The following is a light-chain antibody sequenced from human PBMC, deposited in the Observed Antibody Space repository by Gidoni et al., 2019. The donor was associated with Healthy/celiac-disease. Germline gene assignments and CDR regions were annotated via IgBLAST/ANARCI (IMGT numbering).Light chain of an antibody. J-gene: IGKJ2*01. CDR3: QQRSSWPPKYT. Sequence: EIALTQSPATLSLSPGERATLCCRASQSVSSYLAWYQQKPGQAPRLLIYDASNRATGIPARCSGSGSGTDFTLTISSLEPEDFAVYYCQQRSSWPPKYTFGQGTKLEIK. V-gene: IGKV3-11*01. CDR1: QSVSSY. CDR2: DAS.